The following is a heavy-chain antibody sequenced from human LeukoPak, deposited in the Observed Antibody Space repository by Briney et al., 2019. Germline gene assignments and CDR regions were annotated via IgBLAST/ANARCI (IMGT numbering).Heavy chain of an antibody. Sequence: PGGSLRLSCAASGFTFRSYWMSWVRQAPGKGLEWVATIKQDGSEKYYVDSAKGRFTISRDNAKNSLYLQMNSLRAEDTAVYYCAREYYYGSGSYYNGYWGQGTLVTVSS. CDR2: IKQDGSEK. D-gene: IGHD3-10*01. CDR1: GFTFRSYW. CDR3: AREYYYGSGSYYNGY. J-gene: IGHJ4*02. V-gene: IGHV3-7*04.